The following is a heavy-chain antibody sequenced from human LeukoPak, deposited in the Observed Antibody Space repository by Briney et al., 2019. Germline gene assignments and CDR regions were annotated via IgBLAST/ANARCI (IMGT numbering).Heavy chain of an antibody. CDR3: AGGELLLDY. D-gene: IGHD1-7*01. J-gene: IGHJ4*02. Sequence: GPLRLSCAASGFTLRSFRMHLVRQAPGKGLVWVSRINGDGSSTSYADSVKGRFTISRDNAKNTLYLQMNSLRAEDTAVYYCAGGELLLDYWGQGTLVTVSS. V-gene: IGHV3-74*01. CDR1: GFTLRSFR. CDR2: INGDGSST.